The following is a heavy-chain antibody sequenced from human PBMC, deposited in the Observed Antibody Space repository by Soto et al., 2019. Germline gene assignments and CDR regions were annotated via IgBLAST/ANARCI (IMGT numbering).Heavy chain of an antibody. CDR1: GGTFSGHA. Sequence: QVQLVQSGAEVKKPGSSVKVSCEASGGTFSGHAISWVRQAPGQGPEWMGGLIPLFGTTQHAQNFQDRPTITADKSTSTAYMELTSLRFDDTAIYYCARGPNCGYRFDSWGQGTLVTVSS. CDR3: ARGPNCGYRFDS. J-gene: IGHJ4*02. CDR2: LIPLFGTT. V-gene: IGHV1-69*06. D-gene: IGHD5-12*01.